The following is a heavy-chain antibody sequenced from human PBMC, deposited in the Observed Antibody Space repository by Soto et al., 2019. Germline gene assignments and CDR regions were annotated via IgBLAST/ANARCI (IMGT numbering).Heavy chain of an antibody. V-gene: IGHV1-8*01. J-gene: IGHJ6*02. CDR3: AIWPRNTSFAVLITGNYFGMVL. Sequence: QVQLVQSGAEVKKPGASVKVSCKASGYTFTSYDINWVRQATGQGLEWMGWMNPNSGNTGYAQKFQGTATMTRNTSLSTACMELSILRSAVKAVFYSAIWPRNTSFAVLITGNYFGMVLWCQGTTFTVPS. CDR1: GYTFTSYD. D-gene: IGHD3-3*01. CDR2: MNPNSGNT.